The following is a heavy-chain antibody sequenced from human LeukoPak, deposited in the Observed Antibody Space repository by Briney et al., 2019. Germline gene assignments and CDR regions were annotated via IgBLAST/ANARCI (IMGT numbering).Heavy chain of an antibody. D-gene: IGHD3-16*01. Sequence: SETLSLTCTVSGGSVSSGSFYWSWIRQPPGKGLQWIGYIYYSGSTNYNPSLKSRVTISVDTSKNQFSLKLSSVTAVDTAVYYCARHRPGERRFDPWGQGTLVTVSS. J-gene: IGHJ5*02. CDR1: GGSVSSGSFY. V-gene: IGHV4-61*01. CDR3: ARHRPGERRFDP. CDR2: IYYSGST.